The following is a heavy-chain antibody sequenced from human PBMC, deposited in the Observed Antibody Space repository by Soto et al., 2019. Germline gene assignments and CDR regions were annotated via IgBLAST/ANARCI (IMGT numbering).Heavy chain of an antibody. CDR2: IYHSGST. CDR1: GGSISSSNW. D-gene: IGHD6-19*01. Sequence: QVQLQESGPGLVKPSGTLSLTCAVSGGSISSSNWWSWVRQPPGKGLEWIGEIYHSGSTNYNPSPKSRVTISVDKSKNQFSLKLSSVTAADTAVYYCARDKALAGPVDWFDPWGQGTLVTVSS. CDR3: ARDKALAGPVDWFDP. V-gene: IGHV4-4*02. J-gene: IGHJ5*02.